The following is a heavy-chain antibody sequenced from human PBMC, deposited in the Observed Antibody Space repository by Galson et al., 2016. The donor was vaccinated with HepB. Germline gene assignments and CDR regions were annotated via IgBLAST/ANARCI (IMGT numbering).Heavy chain of an antibody. Sequence: SLRLSCAASGFTFNVYGMHWVRRAPGKGLEWVASISHDGSNSYHVDSVKGRFTISRDNFKSTLYLEMNSLRGEDTAIYYCAKGDYDVLRYSDHWGQGTQVTVSS. CDR1: GFTFNVYG. J-gene: IGHJ4*02. D-gene: IGHD3-9*01. V-gene: IGHV3-30*18. CDR2: ISHDGSNS. CDR3: AKGDYDVLRYSDH.